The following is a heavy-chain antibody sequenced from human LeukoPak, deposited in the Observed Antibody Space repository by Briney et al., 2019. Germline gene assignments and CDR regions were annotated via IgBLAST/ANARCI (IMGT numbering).Heavy chain of an antibody. Sequence: SETLSLTCAVSGESINSGGFSWTWIRQPPGKGLEWIGHIFYSGATFYNPSLKGRVTISVDTSKNQFSLKLSSVTAADTAVYYCARESNEYPDYWGQGTLVTVSS. D-gene: IGHD1-1*01. CDR1: GESINSGGFS. CDR2: IFYSGAT. V-gene: IGHV4-30-2*01. CDR3: ARESNEYPDY. J-gene: IGHJ4*02.